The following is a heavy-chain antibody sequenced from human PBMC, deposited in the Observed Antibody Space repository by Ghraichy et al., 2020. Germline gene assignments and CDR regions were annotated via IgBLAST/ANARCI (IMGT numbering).Heavy chain of an antibody. CDR3: AKGAMTTVTYWYFDL. J-gene: IGHJ2*01. D-gene: IGHD4-17*01. CDR2: ISWNSGSI. CDR1: GFTFDDYA. V-gene: IGHV3-9*01. Sequence: GGSLRLSCAASGFTFDDYAMHWVRQAPGKGLEWVSGISWNSGSIGYADSVKGRFTISRDNAKNSLYLQMNSLRAEDTALYYCAKGAMTTVTYWYFDLWGRGTLVTVSS.